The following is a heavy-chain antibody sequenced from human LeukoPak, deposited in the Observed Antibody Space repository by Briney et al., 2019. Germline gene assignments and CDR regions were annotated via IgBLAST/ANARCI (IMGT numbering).Heavy chain of an antibody. V-gene: IGHV4-39*07. J-gene: IGHJ4*02. CDR2: IYYSGST. Sequence: SQTLSLTCTVSGGSISSSSHSWGWIRQSPGKGLEWIGSIYYSGSTFYNPSLKSRVTISVETSKNQFSLKLSSVTAADTAVYYCARVTGYMIEDYFDYWGQGTLVTVSS. CDR3: ARVTGYMIEDYFDY. D-gene: IGHD3-22*01. CDR1: GGSISSSSHS.